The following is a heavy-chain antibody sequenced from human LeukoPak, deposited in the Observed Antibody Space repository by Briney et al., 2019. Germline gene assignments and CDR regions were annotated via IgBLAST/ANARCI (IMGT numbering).Heavy chain of an antibody. CDR3: ARESSYYDFWSAPRLFDY. Sequence: PSETLSLTCTVSGGSISSYYWSWIRQPPGKGLEWVGYIYYSGSTNYNPSLKSRVTISVDTSKNQFFLKLSSVTAADTAVYYCARESSYYDFWSAPRLFDYWGQGTLVTVSS. CDR2: IYYSGST. J-gene: IGHJ4*02. CDR1: GGSISSYY. V-gene: IGHV4-59*01. D-gene: IGHD3-3*01.